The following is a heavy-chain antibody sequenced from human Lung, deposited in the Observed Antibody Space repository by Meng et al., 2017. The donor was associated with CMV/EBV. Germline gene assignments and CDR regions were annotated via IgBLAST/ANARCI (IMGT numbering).Heavy chain of an antibody. V-gene: IGHV3-30*02. CDR2: IRFDGTNK. CDR1: GFTFSSYA. D-gene: IGHD3-22*01. J-gene: IGHJ6*02. CDR3: AKRGDSSGTYAMDV. Sequence: LXXAASGFTFSSYAMHWVRQAPGKGLEWVANIRFDGTNKYHADSVKGRFTISRDNSKNTLYLQMNSLRAEDTAVYYCAKRGDSSGTYAMDVWGQGXTVTVSS.